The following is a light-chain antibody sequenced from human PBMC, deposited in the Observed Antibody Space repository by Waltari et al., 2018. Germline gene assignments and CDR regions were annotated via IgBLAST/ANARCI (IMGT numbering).Light chain of an antibody. J-gene: IGLJ2*01. V-gene: IGLV1-40*01. Sequence: QSVLTQPPSVSGAPGQRVTISCTGSTSTIGAGFVVHCYQQLPRIAPALLIFGNSDRPSGVPDRFSGSKSGTAASLAITGLQAEDEADYDCQAYDSSLRGVVFGGGTKLTVL. CDR1: TSTIGAGFV. CDR2: GNS. CDR3: QAYDSSLRGVV.